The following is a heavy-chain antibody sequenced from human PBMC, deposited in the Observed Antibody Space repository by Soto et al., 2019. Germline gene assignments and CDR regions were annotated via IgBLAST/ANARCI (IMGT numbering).Heavy chain of an antibody. CDR1: GVTFSSYG. CDR2: IWYDGSNK. CDR3: ARDLEEMATTYYYYYGMDV. V-gene: IGHV3-33*01. Sequence: VGSLSLSCAASGVTFSSYGMHWVRQDPGKGLEWVAVIWYDGSNKYYADSVKGRFTISRDNSKNTLYLQMNSLRAEDTAVYYCARDLEEMATTYYYYYGMDVWGQGTTVTVSS. J-gene: IGHJ6*02. D-gene: IGHD5-12*01.